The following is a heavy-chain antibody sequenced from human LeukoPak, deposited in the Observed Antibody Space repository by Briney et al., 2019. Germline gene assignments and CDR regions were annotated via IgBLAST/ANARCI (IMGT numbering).Heavy chain of an antibody. Sequence: LSLTCAVSGGSISSGGYSWSWIRQPPGKGLEWVSGITWNSGNIGYADSVKGRFTISRDNAKDSLYLQMNSLRAEDTAFYYCAKDESDSSTWNYFDYWGQGTLVTVSS. D-gene: IGHD6-13*01. CDR2: ITWNSGNI. V-gene: IGHV3-9*01. CDR1: GGSISSGGYS. CDR3: AKDESDSSTWNYFDY. J-gene: IGHJ4*02.